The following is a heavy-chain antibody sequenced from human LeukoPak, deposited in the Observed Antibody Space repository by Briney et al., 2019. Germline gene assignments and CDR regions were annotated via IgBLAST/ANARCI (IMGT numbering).Heavy chain of an antibody. J-gene: IGHJ4*02. D-gene: IGHD1-14*01. CDR2: ISSSSSYI. CDR1: GFTFSSYS. Sequence: GGSLRLSCAASGFTFSSYSMNWVRQAPGKGLEWVSSISSSSSYIYYADSVKGRFTISRDNAKNSLYLQMNSLRAEDTAVCYCARGANLYFDYWGQGTLVTVSS. V-gene: IGHV3-21*01. CDR3: ARGANLYFDY.